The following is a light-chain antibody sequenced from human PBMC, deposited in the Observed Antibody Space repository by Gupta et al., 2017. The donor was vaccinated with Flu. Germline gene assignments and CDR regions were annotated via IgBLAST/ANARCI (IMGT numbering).Light chain of an antibody. V-gene: IGKV3-20*01. Sequence: RLLIYGASTRVTGIPDRFRGGGSGTDFTLTIDRLEPEDFAVYYCQQYGTSPQITFGQGTRLEIK. J-gene: IGKJ5*01. CDR2: GAS. CDR3: QQYGTSPQIT.